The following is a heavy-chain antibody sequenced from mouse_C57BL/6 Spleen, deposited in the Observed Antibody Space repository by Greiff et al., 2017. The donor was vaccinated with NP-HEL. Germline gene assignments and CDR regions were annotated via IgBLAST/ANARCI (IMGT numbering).Heavy chain of an antibody. J-gene: IGHJ2*01. CDR2: IAPNSGGT. Sequence: QVQLQQPGAELVKPGASVKLSCKASGYTFTSYWMHWVKQRPGRGLEWIGRIAPNSGGTKYNEKFKSKATLTVDKPSSTAYMQLSILTSEDSAVYYCARSYDYPDYWGQGTTLTVSS. CDR3: ARSYDYPDY. V-gene: IGHV1-72*01. CDR1: GYTFTSYW. D-gene: IGHD2-4*01.